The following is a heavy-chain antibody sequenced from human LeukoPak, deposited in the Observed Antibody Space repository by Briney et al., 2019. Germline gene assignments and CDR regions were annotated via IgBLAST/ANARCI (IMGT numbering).Heavy chain of an antibody. CDR2: IKRKTDGGTT. CDR3: TTWGYDSSGYYENWFDP. CDR1: GFTFSNAW. D-gene: IGHD3-22*01. V-gene: IGHV3-15*01. J-gene: IGHJ5*02. Sequence: PGGSLRLSCAASGFTFSNAWMSWVRQAPGKGLEWVGRIKRKTDGGTTDYAAPVKGRFTISRDDSKNTLYLQMNSLKTEDTAVYYCTTWGYDSSGYYENWFDPWGQGTLVTVSS.